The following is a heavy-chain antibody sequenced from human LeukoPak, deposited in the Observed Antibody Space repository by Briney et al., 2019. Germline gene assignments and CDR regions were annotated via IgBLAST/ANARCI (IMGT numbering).Heavy chain of an antibody. CDR1: GYTFTHHG. J-gene: IGHJ4*02. Sequence: GASVKVSCKASGYTFTHHGISWVRQAPGQGLEWMGWISAYNGNTNYAQKLQGRVTMTTDTSTSTAYMELRSLRSDDTAVYYCARVKTYYYDSSGYPALDYWGQGTLVTVSS. CDR3: ARVKTYYYDSSGYPALDY. CDR2: ISAYNGNT. D-gene: IGHD3-22*01. V-gene: IGHV1-18*01.